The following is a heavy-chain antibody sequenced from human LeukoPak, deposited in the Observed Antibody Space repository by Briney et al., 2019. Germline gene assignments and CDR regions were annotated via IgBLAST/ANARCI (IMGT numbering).Heavy chain of an antibody. CDR3: AKTRRSSSWSGLDY. D-gene: IGHD6-13*01. V-gene: IGHV3-23*01. Sequence: GGSLRLSCAASGFTFSDYYMSWIRQAPGKGLEWVSAISGSGGSTYYADSVKGRFTISRDNSKNTLYLQMNSLRAEDTAVYYCAKTRRSSSWSGLDYWGQGTLVTVSS. CDR2: ISGSGGST. J-gene: IGHJ4*02. CDR1: GFTFSDYY.